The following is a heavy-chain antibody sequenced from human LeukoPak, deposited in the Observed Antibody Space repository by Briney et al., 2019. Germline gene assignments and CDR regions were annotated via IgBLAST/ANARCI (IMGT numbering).Heavy chain of an antibody. CDR3: AKGGLLAVAGTGFNY. Sequence: GESLKISCKGSGYSFSSYWIGWVCQMPGKGLEWMGIIYPGDSDSRYSPSFQGQVTISVDKSISTAYLQWSSLKASDSAMYYCAKGGLLAVAGTGFNYWGQGTLVTASS. CDR2: IYPGDSDS. D-gene: IGHD6-19*01. V-gene: IGHV5-51*01. CDR1: GYSFSSYW. J-gene: IGHJ4*02.